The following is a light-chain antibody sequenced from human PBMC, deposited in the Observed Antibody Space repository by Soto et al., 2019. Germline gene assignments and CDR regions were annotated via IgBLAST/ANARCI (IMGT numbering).Light chain of an antibody. CDR1: QVISTS. Sequence: DIQLTQSPSFLSPSIGESVTITCRASQVISTSLAWYQVKPGKAPKLLIYAAYTLESGVPSRFSATVSGTEFSLTITSLQPEDFATYYCKQLFDSPITVGQGTRLEIK. J-gene: IGKJ5*01. V-gene: IGKV1-9*01. CDR3: KQLFDSPIT. CDR2: AAY.